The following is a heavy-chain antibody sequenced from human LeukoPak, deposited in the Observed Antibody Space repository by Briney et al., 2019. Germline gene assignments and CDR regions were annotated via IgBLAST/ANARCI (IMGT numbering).Heavy chain of an antibody. V-gene: IGHV1-46*01. CDR3: ARGAQYSSSWYQYFQH. Sequence: GASVKVSCKASGYTFTSNYIHWVRQAPGQGLEWMGMIYPRDGSTSYAQKFQGRVTMTRDTSTSTVYMELSSLRSEDTAVYYCARGAQYSSSWYQYFQHWGQGTLVTVSS. D-gene: IGHD6-13*01. J-gene: IGHJ1*01. CDR2: IYPRDGST. CDR1: GYTFTSNY.